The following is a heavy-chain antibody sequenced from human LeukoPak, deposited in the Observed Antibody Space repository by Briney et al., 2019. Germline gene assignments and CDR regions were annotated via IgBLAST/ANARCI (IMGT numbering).Heavy chain of an antibody. D-gene: IGHD1-26*01. CDR2: ISWNSGSI. CDR3: AKGTGRYWTFFDD. J-gene: IGHJ4*02. V-gene: IGHV3-9*01. CDR1: GFTFDDYA. Sequence: GGSLRLSCAATGFTFDDYAMHWVRHSPGRGLEWVSGISWNSGSIDYAASVRGRFTISRDNANNSLYLQMNSLRPEDSALYYCAKGTGRYWTFFDDWGQGTLVTASS.